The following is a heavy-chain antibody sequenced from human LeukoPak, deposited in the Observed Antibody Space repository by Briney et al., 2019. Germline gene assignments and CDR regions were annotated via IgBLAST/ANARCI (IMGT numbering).Heavy chain of an antibody. D-gene: IGHD2-2*01. CDR3: ARDRIVVVPAHYYYGMDV. J-gene: IGHJ6*02. CDR1: GFTFSSYG. Sequence: GRSLRLSCAASGFTFSSYGMHWVRQASGKGLEWVAVIWYDGSNKYYADSVKGRFTISRDNSKNTLYLQMNSLRAEDTAVYYCARDRIVVVPAHYYYGMDVWGQETTVTVSS. V-gene: IGHV3-33*01. CDR2: IWYDGSNK.